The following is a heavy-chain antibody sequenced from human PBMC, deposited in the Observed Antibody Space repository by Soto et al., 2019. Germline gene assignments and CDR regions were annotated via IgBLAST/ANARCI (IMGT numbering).Heavy chain of an antibody. CDR3: ARASTSGYALCYYYYYMDV. Sequence: PGGSLILSCAASGFTFSSYSMNWVRQAPGKGLEWVSYISSSSSTIYYADSVKGRFTISRDNAKNSLYLQMNSLRAEDTAVYYCARASTSGYALCYYYYYMDVWGKGTTVTVSS. V-gene: IGHV3-48*01. D-gene: IGHD5-12*01. CDR2: ISSSSSTI. J-gene: IGHJ6*03. CDR1: GFTFSSYS.